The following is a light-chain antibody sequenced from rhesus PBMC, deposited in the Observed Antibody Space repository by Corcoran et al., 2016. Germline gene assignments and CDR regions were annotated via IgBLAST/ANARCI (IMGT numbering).Light chain of an antibody. V-gene: IGKV3-40*01. CDR3: QQYNGLLT. Sequence: EIVMTQSPATLSLSPGETATSSCRASQWVGSYLACYQQKPGQAPKLLGNGAYVRATGIPDRFSGSGSRTDVPLTISSLEPEVVGVYHCQQYNGLLTFGGGAKVEIK. CDR2: GAY. J-gene: IGKJ4*01. CDR1: QWVGSY.